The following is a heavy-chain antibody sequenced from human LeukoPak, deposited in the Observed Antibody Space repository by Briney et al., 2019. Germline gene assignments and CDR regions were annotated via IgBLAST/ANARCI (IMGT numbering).Heavy chain of an antibody. D-gene: IGHD3-3*01. CDR3: VGGAWFDP. V-gene: IGHV3-7*02. Sequence: PGGSLRLSCAASGFTLSSYWMNWVRPAPGKGLEWVPNIKQDGSEKNYVDSVKGRFTTPKDNAKSSLFLQMNSLGAEDTAVYYCVGGAWFDPWGQGTLVTVSS. CDR1: GFTLSSYW. CDR2: IKQDGSEK. J-gene: IGHJ5*02.